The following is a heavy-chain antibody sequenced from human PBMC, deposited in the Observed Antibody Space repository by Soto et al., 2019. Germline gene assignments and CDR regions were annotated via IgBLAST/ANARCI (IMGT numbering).Heavy chain of an antibody. Sequence: SETLSLTCAVYGGSFSGYYWSWIRQPPGKGLEWIGEINHSGSTNYNPSLKSRVTISVDTSKNQFSLKLSSVTAADTAVYYCASRGTYTAMAEYYFDYWGQGTLVNVSS. CDR2: INHSGST. J-gene: IGHJ4*02. D-gene: IGHD5-18*01. CDR1: GGSFSGYY. V-gene: IGHV4-34*01. CDR3: ASRGTYTAMAEYYFDY.